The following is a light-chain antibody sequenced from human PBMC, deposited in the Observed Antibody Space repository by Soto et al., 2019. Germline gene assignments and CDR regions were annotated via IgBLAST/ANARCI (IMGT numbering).Light chain of an antibody. CDR1: QSLSSNY. CDR3: QQYGSSGT. V-gene: IGKV3-20*01. J-gene: IGKJ1*01. Sequence: TPSPGTLSFSPSARSTIFGRASQSLSSNYLAWYQQKPAQAPRLLIYAASRRAPGIPERFSGSGSGTDFTLTISRLEPEDFAVYYCQQYGSSGTFGQGTKVDIK. CDR2: AAS.